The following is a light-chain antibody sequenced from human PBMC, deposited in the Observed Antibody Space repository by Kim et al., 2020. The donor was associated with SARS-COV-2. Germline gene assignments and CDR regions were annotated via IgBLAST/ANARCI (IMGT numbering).Light chain of an antibody. CDR1: SGHSSYA. V-gene: IGLV4-69*01. Sequence: VKFTYTLSSGHSSYAIAWHQQQPEKGPRYLMKLNSDGSHSKGDGIPDRFSGSSSGAERYLTISSLQSEDEADYYCQTWSTGPFWVFGGGTQLTVL. J-gene: IGLJ3*02. CDR2: LNSDGSH. CDR3: QTWSTGPFWV.